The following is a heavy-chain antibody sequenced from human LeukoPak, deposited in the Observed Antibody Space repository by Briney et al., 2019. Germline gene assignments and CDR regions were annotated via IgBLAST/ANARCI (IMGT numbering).Heavy chain of an antibody. V-gene: IGHV4-59*01. CDR3: ARNQWGSGSFPHFDY. CDR1: GGSISSYY. Sequence: SETLSLTCTVSGGSISSYYWSWIRQPPGKGLEWIGYIYHSGSTYYNPSLKSRVTISVDRSKNQFSLKLSSVTAADTAVYYCARNQWGSGSFPHFDYWGQGTLVTVSS. D-gene: IGHD3-10*01. J-gene: IGHJ4*02. CDR2: IYHSGST.